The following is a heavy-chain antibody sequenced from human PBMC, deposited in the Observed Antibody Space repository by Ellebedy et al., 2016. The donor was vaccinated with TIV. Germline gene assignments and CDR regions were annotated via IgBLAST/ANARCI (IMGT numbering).Heavy chain of an antibody. D-gene: IGHD2-15*01. V-gene: IGHV4-61*02. CDR3: ARSRIENWFDP. Sequence: SETLSLXCTVSGGSISSGSYYWSWIRQPAGKGLEWIGRIYTSGSTNYNPSLKSRVTMSVDTSKNQFSLKLSSVTAADTAVYYCARSRIENWFDPWGQGTLVTVSS. CDR2: IYTSGST. J-gene: IGHJ5*02. CDR1: GGSISSGSYY.